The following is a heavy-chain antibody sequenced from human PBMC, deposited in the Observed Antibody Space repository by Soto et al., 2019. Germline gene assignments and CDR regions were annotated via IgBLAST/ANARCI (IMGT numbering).Heavy chain of an antibody. CDR2: INPNSGGT. V-gene: IGHV1-2*04. CDR3: ARERSIAAAGHYYYGMDV. CDR1: GYTFTGYY. D-gene: IGHD6-13*01. Sequence: ASVKVSCKASGYTFTGYYMHWVRQAPGQGLEWMGWINPNSGGTNYAQKFQGWVTMTRDTSISTAYMELSRLRSDDTAVYYCARERSIAAAGHYYYGMDVWGQGTTVTVSS. J-gene: IGHJ6*02.